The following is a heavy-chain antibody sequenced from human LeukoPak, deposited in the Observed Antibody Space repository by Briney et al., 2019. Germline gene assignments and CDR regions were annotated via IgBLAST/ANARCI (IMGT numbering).Heavy chain of an antibody. D-gene: IGHD3-9*01. CDR1: GFTFSSYA. J-gene: IGHJ4*02. CDR2: ISYDGSNK. CDR3: VIVRGYFDSSGSDY. V-gene: IGHV3-30*14. Sequence: PGRSLRLSCAASGFTFSSYAMHWVRQAPGKGLEWVAVISYDGSNKYYADSVKGRFTISRDNSKNTVYLQMSSLRAEDTAVYYCVIVRGYFDSSGSDYWGQGTLVTVSS.